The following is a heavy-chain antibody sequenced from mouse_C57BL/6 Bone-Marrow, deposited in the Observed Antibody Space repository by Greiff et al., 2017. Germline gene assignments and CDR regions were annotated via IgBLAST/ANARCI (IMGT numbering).Heavy chain of an antibody. Sequence: QVQLQQPVAELVKPGASVKLSCKASGYTFTSYWMHWVKQRPGQGLEWIGMIHPNSGSTNYNEKFKSKATLTVDKSSSTAYMQLSSLTSEDSAVYYCARGYYGTYYYAMDYWGQGTSVTVSS. CDR1: GYTFTSYW. CDR3: ARGYYGTYYYAMDY. CDR2: IHPNSGST. J-gene: IGHJ4*01. V-gene: IGHV1-64*01. D-gene: IGHD1-1*01.